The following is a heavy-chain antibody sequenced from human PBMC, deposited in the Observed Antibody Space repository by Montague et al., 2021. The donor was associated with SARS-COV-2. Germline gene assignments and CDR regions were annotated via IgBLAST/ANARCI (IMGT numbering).Heavy chain of an antibody. D-gene: IGHD5-12*01. CDR2: IYDSGST. J-gene: IGHJ3*02. Sequence: SETLSLTCTVSGGSISSNNYYWDWIRQPPGKGLEWIGSIYDSGSTCYNPSLKSRVTISVDTSKNHFSLKLNSVTAADTAVYYCARRGRKLLPVATTIGGFDTWGQGTMVTVSS. CDR3: ARRGRKLLPVATTIGGFDT. V-gene: IGHV4-39*02. CDR1: GGSISSNNYY.